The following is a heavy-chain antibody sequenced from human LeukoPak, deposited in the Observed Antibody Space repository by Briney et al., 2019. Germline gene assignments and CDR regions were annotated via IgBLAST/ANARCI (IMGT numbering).Heavy chain of an antibody. CDR1: GYTFTNFA. V-gene: IGHV1-3*04. CDR2: INTGNGNT. D-gene: IGHD3-16*01. J-gene: IGHJ3*02. Sequence: GALVKVSCKASGYTFTNFAIHWLRQAPGQGLEWMGRINTGNGNTEYSQKFQGRVTITRDTSASTAYMELSSLRSEDTAVYYCARGWGASADAFDIWGLGTMVTVSS. CDR3: ARGWGASADAFDI.